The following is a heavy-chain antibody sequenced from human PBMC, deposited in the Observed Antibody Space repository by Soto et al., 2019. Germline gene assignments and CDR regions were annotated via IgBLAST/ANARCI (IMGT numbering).Heavy chain of an antibody. CDR3: ARCVVVPAAVYYYYMDV. V-gene: IGHV4-34*01. D-gene: IGHD2-2*01. CDR1: GGSFSGYY. J-gene: IGHJ6*03. Sequence: SETLSLTCAVYGGSFSGYYWSWIRQPPGKGLEWIGEINHNGSTNYNPSLKSRVTISVDTSKNQFSLKLSSVTAADTAVYYCARCVVVPAAVYYYYMDVWGKGTTVTVSS. CDR2: INHNGST.